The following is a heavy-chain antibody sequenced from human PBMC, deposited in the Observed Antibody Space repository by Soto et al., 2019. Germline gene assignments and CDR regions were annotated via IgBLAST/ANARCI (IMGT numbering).Heavy chain of an antibody. V-gene: IGHV3-53*01. J-gene: IGHJ3*02. CDR1: GFTVSSNY. CDR2: IYSGGST. Sequence: EVQLVESGGGLIQPGGSLRLSCAASGFTVSSNYMSWVRQAPGKGLEWVSVIYSGGSTYYADSVKGRFTISRDNSKNTLYLQMNSLRAEDTDVYSCARDHTAMVKVGAFAIWGQGTMVTVSS. CDR3: ARDHTAMVKVGAFAI. D-gene: IGHD5-18*01.